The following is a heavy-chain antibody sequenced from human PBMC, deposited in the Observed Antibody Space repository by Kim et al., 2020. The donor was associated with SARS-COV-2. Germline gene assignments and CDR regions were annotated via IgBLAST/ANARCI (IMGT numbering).Heavy chain of an antibody. D-gene: IGHD3-10*01. J-gene: IGHJ4*02. CDR1: GYTFTSYG. V-gene: IGHV1-18*04. CDR3: ARESPLLWFGEFYFDY. CDR2: ISAYNGNT. Sequence: ASVKVSCKASGYTFTSYGISWVRQAPGQGLEWMGWISAYNGNTNYAQKLQGRVTMTTDTSTSTAYMELRSLRSDDTAVYYCARESPLLWFGEFYFDYWGQGTLVTVSS.